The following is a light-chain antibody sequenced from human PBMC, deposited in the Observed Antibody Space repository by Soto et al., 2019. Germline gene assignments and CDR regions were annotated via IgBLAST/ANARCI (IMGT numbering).Light chain of an antibody. J-gene: IGKJ1*01. CDR1: QSVSSY. Sequence: EIVLTQSPATLSLSPGERATLSCRASQSVSSYLAWYQQKPCQAPRLLIYDASNRATGIPARFSGSGSGTDFTLTISSLGPEDFAVDYCQQRSNWPWTFGQGTKVEIK. V-gene: IGKV3-11*01. CDR2: DAS. CDR3: QQRSNWPWT.